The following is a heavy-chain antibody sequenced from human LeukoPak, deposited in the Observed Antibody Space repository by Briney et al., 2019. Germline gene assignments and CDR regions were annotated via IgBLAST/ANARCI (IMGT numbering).Heavy chain of an antibody. J-gene: IGHJ4*02. CDR1: GGSISSSYSY. CDR2: IYYSGST. CDR3: ARVLYGSGYYYSFDY. Sequence: PSETLSLTCTVAGGSISSSYSYWGWIRQPPGKGLEWIGNIYYSGSTYYSPSLTSRVTVSVDTSENQFSLKLSSVTAADTAAYYCARVLYGSGYYYSFDYWGQGTLVTVSS. V-gene: IGHV4-39*07. D-gene: IGHD3-22*01.